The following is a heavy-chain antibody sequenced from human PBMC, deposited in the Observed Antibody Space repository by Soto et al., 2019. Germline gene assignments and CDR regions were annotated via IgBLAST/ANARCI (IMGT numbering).Heavy chain of an antibody. CDR1: GFTFSDYA. V-gene: IGHV3-30*04. Sequence: GGSLRLSCAASGFTFSDYAMHWVRQAPGKGLEWVAVVSHDGSNTHYADSVKGRFTISRDNSKNTLYLQVNSLRAEDTAVYYCVKGGWLDYWGQGTLVTVSS. J-gene: IGHJ4*02. CDR3: VKGGWLDY. CDR2: VSHDGSNT. D-gene: IGHD2-15*01.